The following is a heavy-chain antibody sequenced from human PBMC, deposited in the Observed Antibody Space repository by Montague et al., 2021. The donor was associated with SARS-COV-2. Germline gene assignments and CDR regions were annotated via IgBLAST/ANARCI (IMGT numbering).Heavy chain of an antibody. CDR2: ITGGGSVM. CDR1: GFTFGFYE. J-gene: IGHJ5*02. CDR3: APAVPVTDDS. V-gene: IGHV3-48*03. D-gene: IGHD2-2*01. Sequence: SLRLSCAASGFTFGFYEMNWVRQTPGKGLEWVSYITGGGSVMYYADSVMGRFTISRDNAESSLYLQMNSLRAEDTAVYYCAPAVPVTDDSWGQGTLVTVSS.